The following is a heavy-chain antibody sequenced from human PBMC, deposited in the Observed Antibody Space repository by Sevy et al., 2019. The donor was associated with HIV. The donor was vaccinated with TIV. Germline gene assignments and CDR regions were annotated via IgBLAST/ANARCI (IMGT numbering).Heavy chain of an antibody. CDR1: GYTLSDLS. Sequence: ASVKVSCKVSGYTLSDLSMYWVRQAPGKGLEWMGGFDPEDGETIYAKKFQGRVTMTEDTSTDTAYMELSSLRSEDMAVYYCATLEYFYDTSGYSSGDYWGQGTLVTVSS. J-gene: IGHJ4*02. CDR2: FDPEDGET. D-gene: IGHD3-22*01. V-gene: IGHV1-24*01. CDR3: ATLEYFYDTSGYSSGDY.